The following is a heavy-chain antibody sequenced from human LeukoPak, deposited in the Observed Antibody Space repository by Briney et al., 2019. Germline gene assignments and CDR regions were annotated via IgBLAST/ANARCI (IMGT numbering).Heavy chain of an antibody. CDR1: GGTFSSYA. Sequence: SVKVSCKASGGTFSSYAISWVRQAPGQGLEWMGGIIPIFGTANYTQKFQGRVTITTDESTSTAYMELSSLRSEDTAVYYCARGAWIQLKEEGFDYWGQGTLVTVSS. D-gene: IGHD5-18*01. J-gene: IGHJ4*02. CDR2: IIPIFGTA. CDR3: ARGAWIQLKEEGFDY. V-gene: IGHV1-69*05.